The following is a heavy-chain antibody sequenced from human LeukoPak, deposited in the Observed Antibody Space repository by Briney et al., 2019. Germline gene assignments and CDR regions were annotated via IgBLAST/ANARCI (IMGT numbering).Heavy chain of an antibody. D-gene: IGHD4/OR15-4a*01. CDR3: ARRAGAYSHPYDY. J-gene: IGHJ4*02. V-gene: IGHV3-30-3*01. Sequence: GGSLRLSCAASGFTFNSYSMHWVRQAPGKGLEWVTAISDDETYKFYADSVKGRFTISRDNSKNTLYLQMNSPRAEDTAVYYCARRAGAYSHPYDYWGQGTLVTVSS. CDR2: ISDDETYK. CDR1: GFTFNSYS.